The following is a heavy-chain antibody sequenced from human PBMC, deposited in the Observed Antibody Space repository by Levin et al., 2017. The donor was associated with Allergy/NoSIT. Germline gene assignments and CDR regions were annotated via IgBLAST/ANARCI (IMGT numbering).Heavy chain of an antibody. J-gene: IGHJ2*01. CDR1: EITFTTHW. Sequence: PGESLKISCAASEITFTTHWMHWVRQTPGKGLVWVSRINLDGSSTSYADSVKGRFTTSRDNAKNTLYLQMNNLRVEDTAIYYCAGDRQRSWYFDLWGRGTLVTVSS. CDR2: INLDGSST. D-gene: IGHD4-17*01. V-gene: IGHV3-74*01. CDR3: AGDRQRSWYFDL.